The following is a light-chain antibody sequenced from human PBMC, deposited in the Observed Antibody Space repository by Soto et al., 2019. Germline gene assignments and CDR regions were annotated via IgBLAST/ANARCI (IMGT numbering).Light chain of an antibody. J-gene: IGLJ2*01. V-gene: IGLV1-44*01. CDR3: GEWVDSSSGFV. CDR2: SNT. Sequence: QSVLTQPPSASGTPGQRVTISCSGSSSNIGSNSVNWYQQLPGTAPKLLIYSNTQRPSGVPDRFSGSKSGTSASLAISGLQAEEGADYYCGEWVDSSSGFVFGGGTKLTVL. CDR1: SSNIGSNS.